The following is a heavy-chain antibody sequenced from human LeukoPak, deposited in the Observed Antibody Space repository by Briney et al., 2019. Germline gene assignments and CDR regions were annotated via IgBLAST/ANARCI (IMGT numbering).Heavy chain of an antibody. CDR1: VFTFSTYA. CDR3: AKGPYYYNSSDYSRRWFDP. Sequence: GGSLRLSCAASVFTFSTYAMTWVRQAPGKGLEWVSAISGGGGRTYYADSVKGRFTISRDNSKSTLYLQMTSLRAENTAVYYCAKGPYYYNSSDYSRRWFDPWGQGTLVTVSS. CDR2: ISGGGGRT. D-gene: IGHD3-22*01. J-gene: IGHJ5*02. V-gene: IGHV3-23*01.